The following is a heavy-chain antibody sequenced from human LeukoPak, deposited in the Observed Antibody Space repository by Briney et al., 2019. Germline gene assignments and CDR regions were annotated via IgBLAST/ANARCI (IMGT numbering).Heavy chain of an antibody. CDR3: ARNRGRDYMDV. Sequence: SETLSLTCAVYGGSFSGYYWSWIRQPPGKGLEWIGEINHSGSTNYNPSLKSRVTISVDTSKNQFSLKLSSVTAADTAVYYCARNRGRDYMDVWGKGTTVTVSS. D-gene: IGHD1-26*01. CDR1: GGSFSGYY. V-gene: IGHV4-34*01. CDR2: INHSGST. J-gene: IGHJ6*03.